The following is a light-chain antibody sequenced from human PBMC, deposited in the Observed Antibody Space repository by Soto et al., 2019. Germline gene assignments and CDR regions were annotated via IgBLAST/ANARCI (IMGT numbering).Light chain of an antibody. J-gene: IGLJ1*01. CDR1: NIRSKS. CDR3: QVWDGSSDHFV. CDR2: DDR. V-gene: IGLV3-21*02. Sequence: SYALTQPPSVSVAPGQTARITCGGHNIRSKSVHWYQQKPGQAPVLVVYDDRDRPSGIPERFSGSNSGNTATLTISRVEAGDEAEYYCQVWDGSSDHFVFGTGTKVTVL.